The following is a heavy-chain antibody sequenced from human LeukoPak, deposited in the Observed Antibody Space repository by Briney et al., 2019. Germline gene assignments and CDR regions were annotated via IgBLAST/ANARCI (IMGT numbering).Heavy chain of an antibody. CDR2: IDPEDGET. V-gene: IGHV1-24*01. J-gene: IGHJ4*02. CDR3: ATWALNYYGSGSYAYDY. CDR1: GYTLTELS. Sequence: ASVKVSCKVSGYTLTELSMHWVRQAPGKGLEWMGGIDPEDGETIYAQKFQGRVTMTEDTSTDTAYMELSSLRSEDTAVYYCATWALNYYGSGSYAYDYWGQGTLVSVSS. D-gene: IGHD3-10*01.